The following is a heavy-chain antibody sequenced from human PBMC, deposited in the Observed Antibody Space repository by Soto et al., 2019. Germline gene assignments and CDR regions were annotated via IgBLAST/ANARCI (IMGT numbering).Heavy chain of an antibody. CDR1: GYTFSSYG. J-gene: IGHJ4*02. V-gene: IGHV1-18*04. Sequence: QVQLLQSGAEVKKPGASVEVSCKASGYTFSSYGISWVRQAPGQGLEWMGRVSTYNGGTSYAQKCQGRVTMTTDSSTSTVYREVMGPRSDDTAVYYCARIEYVSNGDLDDRGQRTLGCGSS. D-gene: IGHD3-22*01. CDR3: ARIEYVSNGDLDD. CDR2: VSTYNGGT.